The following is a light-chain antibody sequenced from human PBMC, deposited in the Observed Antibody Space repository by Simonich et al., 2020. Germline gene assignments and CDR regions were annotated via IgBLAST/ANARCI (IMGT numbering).Light chain of an antibody. CDR1: QSVLYSSNNKNY. J-gene: IGKJ2*01. CDR2: WAS. V-gene: IGKV4-1*01. Sequence: DIVMTQSQDSLAVSLGERATTNCKSSQSVLYSSNNKNYLAWYQQKPGQPPKLLIYWASTRESGVPDRVSGSGSGTDFTLTISSLQAEDVAVYYCQQYYSTPYTFGQGTKLEIK. CDR3: QQYYSTPYT.